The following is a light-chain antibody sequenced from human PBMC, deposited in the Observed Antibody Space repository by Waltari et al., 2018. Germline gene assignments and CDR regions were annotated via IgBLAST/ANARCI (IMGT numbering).Light chain of an antibody. CDR3: QQYNTYPYT. J-gene: IGKJ2*01. CDR2: GAF. Sequence: DIQITKSPSSLSASVGDTVTITCRASQAISNNLAWVQQKPGTGPKSLIYGAFILQSGVPSRFSGSGAETDFTLTISRLQPEYFATYYCQQYNTYPYTFGQGTKLEIK. V-gene: IGKV1-16*01. CDR1: QAISNN.